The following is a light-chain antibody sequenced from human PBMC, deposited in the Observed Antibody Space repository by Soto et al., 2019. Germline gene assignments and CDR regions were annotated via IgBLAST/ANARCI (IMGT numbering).Light chain of an antibody. V-gene: IGKV1-39*01. Sequence: DIQVTQYTSSLSASVGDRVTITCRASQSITTYVNWYQQQPGRARNLRIYAASGLQSGVPSRFSGSGSGTDFTLTISSLQPEDFATYYCQQSYSTPLTFGGGTK. J-gene: IGKJ4*01. CDR1: QSITTY. CDR2: AAS. CDR3: QQSYSTPLT.